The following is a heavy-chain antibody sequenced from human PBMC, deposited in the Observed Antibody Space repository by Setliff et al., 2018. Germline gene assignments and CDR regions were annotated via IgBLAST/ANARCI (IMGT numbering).Heavy chain of an antibody. J-gene: IGHJ4*02. V-gene: IGHV1-3*04. Sequence: ASVKVSCKASGYTFSANAIHWVRQAPGQRLEWMGFIYTDNGNTKYSKNFQDRVAITRDTSASTAYMELSSLTSEDTAVYYCAIDSVVRGFINGDSFDYWGQGTLVTVSS. CDR2: IYTDNGNT. D-gene: IGHD3-10*01. CDR1: GYTFSANA. CDR3: AIDSVVRGFINGDSFDY.